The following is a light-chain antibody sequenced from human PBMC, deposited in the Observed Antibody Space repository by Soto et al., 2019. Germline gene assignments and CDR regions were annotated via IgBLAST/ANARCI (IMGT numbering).Light chain of an antibody. CDR2: GAS. J-gene: IGKJ1*01. CDR3: QHYYRSLWT. V-gene: IGKV3-20*01. CDR1: QSITSSF. Sequence: EIVLTQSPGTLSLSPGDRATLSCRASQSITSSFLAWYQQKPGQAPRLLIYGASSRATGIPGRFSGSGSGTDFTLTISRLEPEDSAVYYCQHYYRSLWTFGQGTNVEIK.